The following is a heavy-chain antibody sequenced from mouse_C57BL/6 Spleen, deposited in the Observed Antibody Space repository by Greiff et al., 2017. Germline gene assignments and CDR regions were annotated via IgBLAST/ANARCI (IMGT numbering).Heavy chain of an antibody. Sequence: VQLQQSGPELVKPGASVKISCKASGYAFSSSWMNWVKQRPGKGLEWIGRIYPGDGDTNYNGKFKGKATLTADNSSSTAYMQLSSLTSEDSAVYFCGRQIIYPMDYWGEGTSVTVSS. V-gene: IGHV1-82*01. J-gene: IGHJ4*01. CDR2: IYPGDGDT. CDR1: GYAFSSSW. CDR3: GRQIIYPMDY.